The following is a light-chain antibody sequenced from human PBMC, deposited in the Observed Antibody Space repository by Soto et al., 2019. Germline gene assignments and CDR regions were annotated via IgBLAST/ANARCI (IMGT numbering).Light chain of an antibody. CDR2: DAS. Sequence: IVLTQSPATLSLYPGERATLSCRASQSVSSSLAWYQQKPGQAPRLLIYDASNRATGIPARFSGSGSGTDFTLTISRLEPEDFAVYYCQQYGSSGTFGQGTKVDIK. V-gene: IGKV3-11*01. J-gene: IGKJ1*01. CDR3: QQYGSSGT. CDR1: QSVSSS.